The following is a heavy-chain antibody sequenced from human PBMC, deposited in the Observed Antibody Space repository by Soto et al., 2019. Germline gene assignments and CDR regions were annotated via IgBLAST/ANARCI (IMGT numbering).Heavy chain of an antibody. V-gene: IGHV3-23*01. CDR3: AKVDYYGSGNYYRQLDY. CDR1: GFTFSIYG. J-gene: IGHJ4*02. Sequence: EVQLLESGGGLVQPGGSLRLSCAASGFTFSIYGMNWVRQTPGKGLEWVSAISGSGDTTYYADSVKGRFTISRDNSKNTLFLQMNRLRAEDSAVYYCAKVDYYGSGNYYRQLDYWGQGTLVTVSS. D-gene: IGHD3-10*01. CDR2: ISGSGDTT.